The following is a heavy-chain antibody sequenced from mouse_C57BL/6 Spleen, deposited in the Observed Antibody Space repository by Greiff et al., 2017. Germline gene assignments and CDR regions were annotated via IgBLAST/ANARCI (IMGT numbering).Heavy chain of an antibody. CDR1: GYTFTSYW. Sequence: VKLQQPGAELVKPGASVKLSCKASGYTFTSYWMQWVKQRPGQGLEWIGEIDPSDSDTNYNQKFKGKAALTVDTSSSTAYMQLSSLTSEDSAVYYCARRSSGYVIAYWGQGTLVTVSA. J-gene: IGHJ3*01. D-gene: IGHD3-2*02. V-gene: IGHV1-50*01. CDR3: ARRSSGYVIAY. CDR2: IDPSDSDT.